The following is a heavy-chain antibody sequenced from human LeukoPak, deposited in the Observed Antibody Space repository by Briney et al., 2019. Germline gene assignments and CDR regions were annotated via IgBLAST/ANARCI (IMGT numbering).Heavy chain of an antibody. CDR1: GFTFSGYG. J-gene: IGHJ3*02. CDR3: ANSKVPRESCSATSCYAGFGAFDI. CDR2: TSYDESEK. Sequence: GGSLRLSCEASGFTFSGYGMHWVRQGPGKGLEWVAATSYDESEKYYGDSVKGRFTISRDNSKNTLYLQMNSLRSEDTAVYYCANSKVPRESCSATSCYAGFGAFDIWGHGTMVTVSS. V-gene: IGHV3-30*18. D-gene: IGHD2-2*01.